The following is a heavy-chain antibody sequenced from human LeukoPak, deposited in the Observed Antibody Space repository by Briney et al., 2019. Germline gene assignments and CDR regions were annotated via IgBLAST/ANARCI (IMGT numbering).Heavy chain of an antibody. D-gene: IGHD3-3*01. CDR2: ISGSGDST. J-gene: IGHJ6*03. Sequence: PGGSLRLSCAASGFTFSSYAMSWVRQAPGKGLEWVSAISGSGDSTFYADSVKGRFTISRDNSKNTLYLQMNSLRAEDTAVYYCAKGRPDTHYDFWSGYYTGYYYYYMDVWGKGTTVTVSS. CDR1: GFTFSSYA. V-gene: IGHV3-23*01. CDR3: AKGRPDTHYDFWSGYYTGYYYYYMDV.